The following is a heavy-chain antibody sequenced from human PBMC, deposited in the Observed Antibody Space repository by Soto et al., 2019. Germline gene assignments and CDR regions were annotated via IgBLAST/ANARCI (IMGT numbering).Heavy chain of an antibody. Sequence: QVQLVQSGAEVKKPGSSVTVSCKASGGTFSSYTISWVRQAPGQGLEWMGGVIPIFGTANYAQKFQDRVTITADESTSTAYMELSSLRSEDTAVYYCARGNHRWLQLWYFDLWGRGTLVTVS. V-gene: IGHV1-69*12. D-gene: IGHD6-19*01. CDR3: ARGNHRWLQLWYFDL. CDR2: VIPIFGTA. J-gene: IGHJ2*01. CDR1: GGTFSSYT.